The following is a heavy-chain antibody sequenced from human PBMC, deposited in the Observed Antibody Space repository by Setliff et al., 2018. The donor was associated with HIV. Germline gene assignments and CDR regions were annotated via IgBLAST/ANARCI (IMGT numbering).Heavy chain of an antibody. D-gene: IGHD3-9*01. CDR2: INWNGGST. V-gene: IGHV3-20*04. Sequence: GGSLRLSCAASGFTFDDYGMNWVRQAPGKGLEWVSGINWNGGSTGYTDSVKGRFTISRDNSKNTLYLQMNSLRAEDTAVYYCARDGAVLRYFDWSNSYFDYWGQGTLVTVSS. CDR3: ARDGAVLRYFDWSNSYFDY. CDR1: GFTFDDYG. J-gene: IGHJ4*02.